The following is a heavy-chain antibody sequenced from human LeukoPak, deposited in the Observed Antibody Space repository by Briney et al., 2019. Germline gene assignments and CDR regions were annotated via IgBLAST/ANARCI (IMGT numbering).Heavy chain of an antibody. V-gene: IGHV3-73*01. CDR3: TRPAGDSSSSGFDY. D-gene: IGHD6-6*01. Sequence: GGSLRLSCAASGFTFSGSALHWVRQASGKGLEWVGRIRSKANSYATAYTASVKGRFTISRDDSKNTAYLQMNSLKTEDTAVYYCTRPAGDSSSSGFDYWGQGTLVTVSS. J-gene: IGHJ4*02. CDR1: GFTFSGSA. CDR2: IRSKANSYAT.